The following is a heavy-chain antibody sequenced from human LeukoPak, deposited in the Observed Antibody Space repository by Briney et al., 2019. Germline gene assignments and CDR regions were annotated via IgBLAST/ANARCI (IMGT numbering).Heavy chain of an antibody. CDR2: ISSSSSYI. J-gene: IGHJ5*02. Sequence: KPGGSLRLSCAASGFSISAYSMNWVRQAPGKGLEWVSSISSSSSYIYYADSVKGRFTISRDNAKNSLYLQMNSLRAEDTAVYYCARGGLQWELLEICWFDPWGQGTLVTVSS. D-gene: IGHD1-26*01. CDR1: GFSISAYS. V-gene: IGHV3-21*01. CDR3: ARGGLQWELLEICWFDP.